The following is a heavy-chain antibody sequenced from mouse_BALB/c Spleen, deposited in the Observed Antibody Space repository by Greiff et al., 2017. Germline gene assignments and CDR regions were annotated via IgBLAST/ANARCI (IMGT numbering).Heavy chain of an antibody. D-gene: IGHD1-2*01. J-gene: IGHJ4*01. CDR3: TRAITSYAMDY. Sequence: QVHVKQSGAELVRPGASVTLSCKASGYTFTDYEMHWVKQTPVHGLEWIGAIDPETGGTAYNQKFKGKATLTADKSSSTAYMELRSLTSEDSAVYYCTRAITSYAMDYWGQGTSVTVSS. V-gene: IGHV1-15*01. CDR1: GYTFTDYE. CDR2: IDPETGGT.